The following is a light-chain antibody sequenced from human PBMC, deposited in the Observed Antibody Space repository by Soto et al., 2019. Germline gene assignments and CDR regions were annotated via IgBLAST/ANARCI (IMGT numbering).Light chain of an antibody. Sequence: IQLTQSPSSLSASVGDRVTISCQASQGISSYLAWYQQKPGKAPKLLIYVASTLRSGVPSRFSGSGSGTDFTLTISSLQPEDFAVYYCQHYTNWPLTFGGGTKVDIK. J-gene: IGKJ4*01. CDR1: QGISSY. CDR3: QHYTNWPLT. CDR2: VAS. V-gene: IGKV1-9*01.